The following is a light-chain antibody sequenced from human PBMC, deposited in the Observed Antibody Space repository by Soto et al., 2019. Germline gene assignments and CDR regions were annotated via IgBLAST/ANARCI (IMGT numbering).Light chain of an antibody. CDR1: QNISTF. Sequence: DVPMTQSPSSLSASVGDRVTISCRASQNISTFLNWYLQKPGKAPKLLIYAASSLLSGVPSRLRGSGSGTDFTLTISSLQPEDFATYYCQQSYSTPRTFGQGTKVEIK. CDR3: QQSYSTPRT. CDR2: AAS. J-gene: IGKJ1*01. V-gene: IGKV1-39*01.